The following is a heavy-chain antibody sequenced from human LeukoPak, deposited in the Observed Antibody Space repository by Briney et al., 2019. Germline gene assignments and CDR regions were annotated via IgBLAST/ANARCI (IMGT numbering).Heavy chain of an antibody. CDR1: GFTFSIYW. D-gene: IGHD5-12*01. Sequence: PGGSLRLSCAASGFTFSIYWMSWVRQAPGKGLEWISYISRSGSTIYYADSVKGRFIISRDNAKNSLYLQMNSLRAEDTAVYYCASGYDLPYWGQGTLVTVSS. J-gene: IGHJ4*02. CDR3: ASGYDLPY. CDR2: ISRSGSTI. V-gene: IGHV3-48*04.